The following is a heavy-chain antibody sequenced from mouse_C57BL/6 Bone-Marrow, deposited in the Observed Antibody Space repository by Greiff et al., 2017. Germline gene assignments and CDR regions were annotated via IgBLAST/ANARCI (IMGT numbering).Heavy chain of an antibody. CDR3: ARHYGRGFDV. D-gene: IGHD1-1*01. J-gene: IGHJ1*03. Sequence: QVQLQQSGAELVKPGASVKLSCKASGYTFTSYWMQWVKQRPGQGLEWIGEIDPSDSYTNYNQKFKGKATLTVDTSSSTAYMQLSSLTSEDSAVXYCARHYGRGFDVWGTGTTVTVSS. CDR1: GYTFTSYW. CDR2: IDPSDSYT. V-gene: IGHV1-50*01.